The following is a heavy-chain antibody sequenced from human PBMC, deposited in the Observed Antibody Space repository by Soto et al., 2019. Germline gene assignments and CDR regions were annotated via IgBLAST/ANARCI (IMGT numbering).Heavy chain of an antibody. Sequence: SETLSLTCAVYGGSFSGYYWSWIRQPPGKGLEWIGEINHSGSTNYNPSLKSRVTISVDTSKNQFSLKLSSVTAADTAVYYCARAAIRGEIMVYATRVRWFDPWGQGTLVTVSS. CDR1: GGSFSGYY. CDR2: INHSGST. D-gene: IGHD2-8*01. CDR3: ARAAIRGEIMVYATRVRWFDP. V-gene: IGHV4-34*01. J-gene: IGHJ5*02.